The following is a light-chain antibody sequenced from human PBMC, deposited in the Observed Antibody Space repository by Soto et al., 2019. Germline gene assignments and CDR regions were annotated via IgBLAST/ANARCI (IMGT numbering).Light chain of an antibody. CDR2: GAP. Sequence: EIVLTQSPDTVSLSPGETATLSCRASQSVNSNYLAWYQHKPGQAPRLLIYGAPNRATGIPDRFSGSGSATDCSLTISRLEPEDFAVFYCQQYDNSITFGQGTRLEIE. V-gene: IGKV3-20*01. J-gene: IGKJ5*01. CDR1: QSVNSNY. CDR3: QQYDNSIT.